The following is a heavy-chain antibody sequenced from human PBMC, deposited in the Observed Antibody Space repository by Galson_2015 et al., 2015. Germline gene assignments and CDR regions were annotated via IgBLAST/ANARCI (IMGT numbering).Heavy chain of an antibody. V-gene: IGHV3-21*01. CDR3: ARAPAVADGIDY. Sequence: SLRLSCAASGFTFSSYSMNWVRRTPGKGLEWDSSISSSSSYIYYADSVKGRFTISRDNAKNSLYLQMNSLRAEDTAVYYCARAPAVADGIDYWGQGTLVTVSS. D-gene: IGHD6-19*01. CDR2: ISSSSSYI. J-gene: IGHJ4*02. CDR1: GFTFSSYS.